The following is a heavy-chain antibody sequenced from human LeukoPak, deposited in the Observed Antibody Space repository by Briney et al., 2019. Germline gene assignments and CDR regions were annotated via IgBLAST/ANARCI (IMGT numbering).Heavy chain of an antibody. V-gene: IGHV4-59*01. Sequence: SETLSLTCTVSGGSISSYYWSWIRQPPGKGLEWIGYIYYSGSTNYNPSLKSRVTISVDTSKNQFSLKLSSVTAADTAVYYCARVTPGDYFDYWGRGPLVPVPS. CDR2: IYYSGST. D-gene: IGHD2-2*01. CDR3: ARVTPGDYFDY. J-gene: IGHJ4*02. CDR1: GGSISSYY.